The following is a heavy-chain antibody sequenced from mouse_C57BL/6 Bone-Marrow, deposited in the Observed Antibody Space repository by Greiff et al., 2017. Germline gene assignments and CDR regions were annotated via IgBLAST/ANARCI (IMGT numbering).Heavy chain of an antibody. CDR2: INPNNGGT. Sequence: EVQLQQSGPELVKPGASVKISCKASGYTFTDYYMNWVKQSHGKSLEWIGDINPNNGGTSYNQKFKGKATLTVDKSSSTAYMELRSLASEDSAVYYYARSRGYWGKGTTLTVS. CDR3: ARSRGY. J-gene: IGHJ2*01. V-gene: IGHV1-26*01. CDR1: GYTFTDYY.